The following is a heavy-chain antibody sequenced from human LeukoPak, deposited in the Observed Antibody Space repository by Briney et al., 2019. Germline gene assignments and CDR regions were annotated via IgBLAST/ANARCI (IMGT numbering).Heavy chain of an antibody. CDR3: ARRRQTMIVVGDAFDI. J-gene: IGHJ3*02. CDR2: IYYSGST. D-gene: IGHD3-22*01. V-gene: IGHV4-59*08. CDR1: GGSISSYY. Sequence: PSETLSLTCTVSGGSISSYYWSWIRQPPGKGLEWIGYIYYSGSTNYNPSLKSRVTISVDTSKNQFSLKLSSVTAADTAVYYCARRRQTMIVVGDAFDIWGQGTMVTVSS.